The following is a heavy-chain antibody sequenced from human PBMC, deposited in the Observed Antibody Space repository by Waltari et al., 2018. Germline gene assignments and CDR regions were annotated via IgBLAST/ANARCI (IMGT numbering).Heavy chain of an antibody. J-gene: IGHJ4*02. CDR2: INAGNGNT. CDR1: GYTFTSYA. D-gene: IGHD6-19*01. Sequence: QVQLVQSGAEVKKPGASLKFSCKASGYTFTSYAMHLVRQAPGQRLEWMGWINAGNGNTKYSQKFQGRVTITRDTSASTAYMELSSLRSEDTAVYYCARDPLAVAGTGIKYYFDYWGQGTLVTVSS. V-gene: IGHV1-3*01. CDR3: ARDPLAVAGTGIKYYFDY.